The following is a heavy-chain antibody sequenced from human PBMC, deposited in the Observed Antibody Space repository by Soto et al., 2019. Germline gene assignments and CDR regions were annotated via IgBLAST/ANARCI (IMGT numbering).Heavy chain of an antibody. Sequence: SETLSLTCTVSGGSISSYYWSWIRQPPGKGLEWIGEINHSGSTNYNPSLKSRVTISVDTSKNQLSLKLSSVTAADTAVYYCARRYGYYFDYWGQGTLVTVSS. V-gene: IGHV4-59*08. D-gene: IGHD4-17*01. CDR3: ARRYGYYFDY. CDR2: INHSGST. CDR1: GGSISSYY. J-gene: IGHJ4*02.